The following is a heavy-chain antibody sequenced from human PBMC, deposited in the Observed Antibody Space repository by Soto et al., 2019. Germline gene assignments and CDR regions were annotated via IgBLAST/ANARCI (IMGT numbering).Heavy chain of an antibody. CDR2: INHSGST. J-gene: IGHJ1*01. CDR1: GFTFSSYA. Sequence: PGGSLRLSCAASGFTFSSYAMSWVRQPPGKGLEWIGEINHSGSTNYIPSLKSRVTISVDTSKNQFSLKLSSVTAADTAVYYCARGPLRPAEYFQHWGQGTLVTVSS. V-gene: IGHV4-34*01. CDR3: ARGPLRPAEYFQH. D-gene: IGHD4-17*01.